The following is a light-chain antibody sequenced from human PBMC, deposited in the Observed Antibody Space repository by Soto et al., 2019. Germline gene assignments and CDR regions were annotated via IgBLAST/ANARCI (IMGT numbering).Light chain of an antibody. CDR1: SSDVGGYNY. Sequence: QSALTQPHSASGSPGQSVTISCTGTSSDVGGYNYVSWYQQHPGKAPKLMISEVSKRPSGVPDRFSGSKSGNTASLTVSGLQAEDEADYYCSSFGGNNNLVFGGGTKVTVL. J-gene: IGLJ2*01. CDR3: SSFGGNNNLV. CDR2: EVS. V-gene: IGLV2-8*01.